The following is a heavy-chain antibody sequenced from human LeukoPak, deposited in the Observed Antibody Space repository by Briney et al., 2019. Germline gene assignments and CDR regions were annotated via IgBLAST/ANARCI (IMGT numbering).Heavy chain of an antibody. CDR1: GFTFSSYA. J-gene: IGHJ4*02. V-gene: IGHV3-23*01. D-gene: IGHD2-15*01. CDR2: TSGSSGST. Sequence: PGGSLRLSCAASGFTFSSYAMSWVRQAPGKGLEWVSGTSGSSGSTYYAGSVKGRFTISRDNSKNTLYLQMNSLRVEDTAVYYCAKNGGSQCYSHLDSWGQGTLVTVSS. CDR3: AKNGGSQCYSHLDS.